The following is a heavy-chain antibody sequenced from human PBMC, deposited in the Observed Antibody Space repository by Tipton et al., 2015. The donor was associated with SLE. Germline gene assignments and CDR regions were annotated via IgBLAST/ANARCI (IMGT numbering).Heavy chain of an antibody. J-gene: IGHJ2*01. V-gene: IGHV3-33*08. CDR3: ARGDSADL. CDR1: GYTFNKYR. Sequence: SLRLSCAASGYTFNKYRMHWVRQAPGKGLEWVAVVWFDGSSKFYADSVKGRFTISRDNSKNMLYLQMNSLRPEDTAVYYCARGDSADLWGRGTLVTVSS. CDR2: VWFDGSSK. D-gene: IGHD3-16*01.